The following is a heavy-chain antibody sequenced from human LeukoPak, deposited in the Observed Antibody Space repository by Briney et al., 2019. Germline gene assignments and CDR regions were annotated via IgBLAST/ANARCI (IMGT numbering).Heavy chain of an antibody. D-gene: IGHD2-15*01. V-gene: IGHV3-30*02. CDR1: GFTFGSYG. Sequence: PGGSLRLSCAASGFTFGSYGMHWVRQAPGKGLEWVAFIRYDGSNKYYADSVKGRFTISRDNSKNTLYLQMNSLRAEDTAVYYCAKDLYCSGGSCYPYGMDVWGQGTTATVSS. CDR2: IRYDGSNK. CDR3: AKDLYCSGGSCYPYGMDV. J-gene: IGHJ6*02.